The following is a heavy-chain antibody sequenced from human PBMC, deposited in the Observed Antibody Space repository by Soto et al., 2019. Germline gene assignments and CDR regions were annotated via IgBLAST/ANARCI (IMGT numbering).Heavy chain of an antibody. V-gene: IGHV3-15*01. CDR3: TTDLAVPAAIYYYYYMDV. CDR2: IKSKTDGGTT. D-gene: IGHD2-2*01. J-gene: IGHJ6*03. Sequence: EVQLVESGGGLVKPGGSLRLSCAASGFTFSNAWMSWVRQAPGKGLEWVGRIKSKTDGGTTDYAAPVKGRFTISRDDSKHTLYLQMNSLKTEDTAVYYCTTDLAVPAAIYYYYYMDVWGKGTTVTVSS. CDR1: GFTFSNAW.